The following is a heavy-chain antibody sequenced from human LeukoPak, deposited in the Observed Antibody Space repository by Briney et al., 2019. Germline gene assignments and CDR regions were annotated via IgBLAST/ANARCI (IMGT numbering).Heavy chain of an antibody. CDR1: GGSISSYY. D-gene: IGHD3-3*01. CDR2: IYYSGST. CDR3: ARDRVDFWSGYPEGFDP. V-gene: IGHV4-59*01. Sequence: SETLSLTCTVPGGSISSYYWSWIRQPPGKGLEWIGYIYYSGSTNYNPSLKSRVTISVDTSKNQFSLKLSSVTAADTAVYYCARDRVDFWSGYPEGFDPWGQGTLVTVSS. J-gene: IGHJ5*02.